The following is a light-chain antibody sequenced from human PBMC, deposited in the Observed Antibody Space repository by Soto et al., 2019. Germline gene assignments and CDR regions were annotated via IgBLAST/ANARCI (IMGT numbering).Light chain of an antibody. Sequence: DIQLTQSPSFLSASVGDRVTISCRASQGISSYLAWYQQKPGKAPKLLIYAASTLQSGVPSRFSGSGSGTEFTLTISSLQPEDCATDYCQQLNSYPFLTFGGGTKVEIK. J-gene: IGKJ4*01. V-gene: IGKV1-9*01. CDR1: QGISSY. CDR2: AAS. CDR3: QQLNSYPFLT.